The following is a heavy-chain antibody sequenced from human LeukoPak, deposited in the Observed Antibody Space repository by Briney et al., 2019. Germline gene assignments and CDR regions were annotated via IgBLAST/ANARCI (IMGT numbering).Heavy chain of an antibody. CDR3: AKGSQESPRTILDAFDI. Sequence: GGPLRLSCAASGFTFNSHAMSWVRQAPGKGLEWVSTLSGSAFTYYADSVKGRFTISRDTSRNTLFLDMNTLRVEDTAVYYCAKGSQESPRTILDAFDIWGQGTMVSVSS. V-gene: IGHV3-23*01. CDR1: GFTFNSHA. CDR2: LSGSAFT. D-gene: IGHD1-1*01. J-gene: IGHJ3*02.